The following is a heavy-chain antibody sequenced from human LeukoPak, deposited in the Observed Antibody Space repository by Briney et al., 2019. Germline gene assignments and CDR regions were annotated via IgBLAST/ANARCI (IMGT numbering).Heavy chain of an antibody. CDR3: ARGGGIAARDYYYYMDV. CDR2: MNPNSGNT. CDR1: GYTFTSYD. Sequence: ASVKVSCKASGYTFTSYDINWVRQATGQGLEWMGWMNPNSGNTGYAQKFQGRVTITRNTSISTAYMELSSLRSEDTAVYYCARGGGIAARDYYYYMDVWGKGTTVTVSS. V-gene: IGHV1-8*03. D-gene: IGHD6-6*01. J-gene: IGHJ6*03.